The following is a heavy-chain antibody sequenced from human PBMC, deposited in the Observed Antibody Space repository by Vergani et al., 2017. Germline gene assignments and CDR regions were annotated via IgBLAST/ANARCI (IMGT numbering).Heavy chain of an antibody. Sequence: QVQLQESGPGLVKPSETLSLTCTVSGGSISSYYWSWIRQPPGKGLEWIGYIYTSGSTNYNPSLKSRVTISVDTSKNQFSLKLSSVTAADTAVYYCARVREGFDFWSGYYGFYFDYWGQGTLVTVSS. CDR1: GGSISSYY. J-gene: IGHJ4*02. CDR3: ARVREGFDFWSGYYGFYFDY. D-gene: IGHD3-3*01. CDR2: IYTSGST. V-gene: IGHV4-4*09.